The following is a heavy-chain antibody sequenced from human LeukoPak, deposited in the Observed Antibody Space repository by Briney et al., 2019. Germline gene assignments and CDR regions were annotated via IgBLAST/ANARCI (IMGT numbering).Heavy chain of an antibody. Sequence: SVKVSCKASGGTFSSYAISWVRQAPGQGLEWMGGIIPICGTANYAQKFQGRVTITADESTSTAYMELSSLRSEDTAVYYCAKDINPYYDSSGDEQYFQHWGQGTLVTVSS. D-gene: IGHD3-22*01. CDR3: AKDINPYYDSSGDEQYFQH. V-gene: IGHV1-69*13. CDR1: GGTFSSYA. CDR2: IIPICGTA. J-gene: IGHJ1*01.